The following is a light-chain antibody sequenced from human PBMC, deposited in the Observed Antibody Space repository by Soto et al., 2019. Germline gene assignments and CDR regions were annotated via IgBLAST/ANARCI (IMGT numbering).Light chain of an antibody. Sequence: DIQMTQSPSSVFASVGDRVSITCRASQGISNWLAWYQQKPGRATKLLIYTGSTLQSGVPSRYSVTASGTDVTLLLSCVQPEDVATYYCQQANSFPLTFGGATKVQIK. V-gene: IGKV1-12*01. J-gene: IGKJ4*01. CDR3: QQANSFPLT. CDR2: TGS. CDR1: QGISNW.